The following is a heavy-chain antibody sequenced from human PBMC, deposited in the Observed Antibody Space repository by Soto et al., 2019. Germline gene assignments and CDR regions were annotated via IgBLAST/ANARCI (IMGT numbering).Heavy chain of an antibody. V-gene: IGHV6-1*01. D-gene: IGHD6-13*01. CDR1: GDSVSSNSAA. J-gene: IGHJ6*02. Sequence: PSQTLSLTCAISGDSVSSNSAAWNWIRQSPSRGLEWLGRTYYRSKWYNDYVVSVKSRITINPDTSKNQFSLQLNSVTPEDTAVYYCAREGEIATIGEDYYYGMDVWGQGTTVTVSS. CDR3: AREGEIATIGEDYYYGMDV. CDR2: TYYRSKWYN.